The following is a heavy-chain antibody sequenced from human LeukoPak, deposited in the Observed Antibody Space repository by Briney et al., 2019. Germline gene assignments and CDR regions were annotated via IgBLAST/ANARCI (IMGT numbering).Heavy chain of an antibody. CDR1: GFTFSDHF. CDR3: ARDQIQIWLSYAMDV. Sequence: PGGSLRLSCAASGFTFSDHFMTWIRQAPGKGLEWVSYISTSGSNIYYADSVKGRFTISRDNAKNSLYLQMNSLRAEDTAVYYCARDQIQIWLSYAMDVWGQGTTVTVSS. CDR2: ISTSGSNI. J-gene: IGHJ6*02. D-gene: IGHD5-18*01. V-gene: IGHV3-11*01.